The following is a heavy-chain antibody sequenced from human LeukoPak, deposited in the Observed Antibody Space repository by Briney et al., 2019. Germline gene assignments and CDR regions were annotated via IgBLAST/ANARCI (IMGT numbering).Heavy chain of an antibody. Sequence: GGSLRLSCAASGFTFNTYAMHWVRQAPGKGLEWVAVMSHDGSNKYYADSVKGRFTISRDNSKNTMYLQMNSLRAEDTAVYYCAKVIQMVTDYDAFDIWGQGTMVTVSS. J-gene: IGHJ3*02. D-gene: IGHD5-24*01. CDR3: AKVIQMVTDYDAFDI. V-gene: IGHV3-30*18. CDR1: GFTFNTYA. CDR2: MSHDGSNK.